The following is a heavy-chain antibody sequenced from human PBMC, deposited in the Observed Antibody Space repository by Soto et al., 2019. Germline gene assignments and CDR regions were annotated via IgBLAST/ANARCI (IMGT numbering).Heavy chain of an antibody. J-gene: IGHJ4*02. CDR3: AKDRCSGGSCYVPWYFDY. CDR1: GFTFSSYA. V-gene: IGHV3-23*01. CDR2: ISGSGGST. D-gene: IGHD2-15*01. Sequence: EVQLLESGGGLVQPGGSLRLSCAASGFTFSSYAMSWVRQAPGKGLEWVSAISGSGGSTYYADSVKGRFTISRDNSKNTLYLQMNSLRAEDTAVYYCAKDRCSGGSCYVPWYFDYWGQGTLVTVSS.